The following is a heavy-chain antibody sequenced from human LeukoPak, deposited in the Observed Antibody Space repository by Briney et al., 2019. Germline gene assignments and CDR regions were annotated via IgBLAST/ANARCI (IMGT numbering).Heavy chain of an antibody. Sequence: GGSLRLSCAASRFTFSSYGMHWVRQAPGKGLEWVSFIRFDGTNKYYADSVKGRFTISRDNSKNTLYLQMNSLRAEDTAVYYCARAFPPTYYDILTGFLEDYWGQGTLVTVSS. J-gene: IGHJ4*02. V-gene: IGHV3-30*02. CDR1: RFTFSSYG. CDR3: ARAFPPTYYDILTGFLEDY. D-gene: IGHD3-9*01. CDR2: IRFDGTNK.